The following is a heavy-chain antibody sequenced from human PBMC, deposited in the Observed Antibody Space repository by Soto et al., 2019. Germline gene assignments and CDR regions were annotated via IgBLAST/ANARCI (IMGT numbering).Heavy chain of an antibody. D-gene: IGHD3-22*01. J-gene: IGHJ5*02. Sequence: SETLSLTCTVSGGSISSRSYYWGWIRQPPGKGPEWIGSIYYTGPTYDNPSLKSRVTISVDTSKNQFSLKLSSVIAADTAVYYCARHGYDTSGYYPDWFDPWGQGILVTVSS. V-gene: IGHV4-39*01. CDR2: IYYTGPT. CDR3: ARHGYDTSGYYPDWFDP. CDR1: GGSISSRSYY.